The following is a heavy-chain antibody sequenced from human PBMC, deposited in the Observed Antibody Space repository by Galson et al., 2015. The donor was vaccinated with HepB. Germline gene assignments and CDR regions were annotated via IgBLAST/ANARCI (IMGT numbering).Heavy chain of an antibody. CDR3: ARPETRTYYDFWSGSEQYFQH. V-gene: IGHV3-7*03. D-gene: IGHD3-3*01. CDR2: IKQDGSEK. Sequence: SLRLSCAASGFTFSSYWMSWVRQAPGKGLEWVANIKQDGSEKYYVDSVKGRFTISRDNAKNSLYLQMNSLRAEDTAVYYCARPETRTYYDFWSGSEQYFQHWGQGTLVTVSS. J-gene: IGHJ1*01. CDR1: GFTFSSYW.